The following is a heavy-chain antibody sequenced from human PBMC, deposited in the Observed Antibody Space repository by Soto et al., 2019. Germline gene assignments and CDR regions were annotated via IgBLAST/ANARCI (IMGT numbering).Heavy chain of an antibody. D-gene: IGHD1-7*01. CDR1: GFTFSSYS. J-gene: IGHJ6*02. V-gene: IGHV3-48*02. CDR2: ISSSSSTI. CDR3: ARAPLNWNYGGYYYGMDV. Sequence: QPGGSLRLSCAASGFTFSSYSMNWVRQAPGKGLEWVSYISSSSSTIYYADSVKGRFTISRDNAKNSLYLQMNSLRDEDTAVYYCARAPLNWNYGGYYYGMDVWGQGTTVTVSS.